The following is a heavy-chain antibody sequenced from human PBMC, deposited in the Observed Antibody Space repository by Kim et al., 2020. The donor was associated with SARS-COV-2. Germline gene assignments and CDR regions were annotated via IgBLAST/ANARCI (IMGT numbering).Heavy chain of an antibody. V-gene: IGHV4-59*12. J-gene: IGHJ5*02. D-gene: IGHD5-12*01. Sequence: SETLSLTCTVSGGSISTYLWSWLRQPPGKGLEWIGQIYNSGNTNYNPSLKSRVSISVDTSKNQFSLNLTSVTAADTAVYYCSRGWLTAPNWFSPWGQGTLVTVSS. CDR3: SRGWLTAPNWFSP. CDR1: GGSISTYL. CDR2: IYNSGNT.